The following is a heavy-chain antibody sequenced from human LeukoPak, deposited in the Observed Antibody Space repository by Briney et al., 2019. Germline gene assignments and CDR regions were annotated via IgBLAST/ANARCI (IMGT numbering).Heavy chain of an antibody. J-gene: IGHJ6*03. Sequence: SGGSLRLSCAASGFTFSSYSMNWVRQAPGKGLEWVSSISSSSSYIYYADSVKGRFTISRDNAKNSLYLQMNSLRAEDTAVYYCARDSLVVAATYYYYYMDVWGKGTTVTVSS. CDR2: ISSSSSYI. CDR1: GFTFSSYS. CDR3: ARDSLVVAATYYYYYMDV. V-gene: IGHV3-21*01. D-gene: IGHD2-15*01.